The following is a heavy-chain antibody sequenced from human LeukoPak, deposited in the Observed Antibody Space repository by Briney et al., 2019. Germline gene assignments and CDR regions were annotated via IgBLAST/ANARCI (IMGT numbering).Heavy chain of an antibody. D-gene: IGHD6-19*01. V-gene: IGHV3-23*01. CDR1: GLTFSSYA. CDR2: ISGSGGST. J-gene: IGHJ3*02. CDR3: AAQWLLHGAFDI. Sequence: GGSLRLSCAASGLTFSSYAMRWVRQAPGKGLEWVSAISGSGGSTYYADSVKGRFTISRDNSKNTLYLQMNSLRAEDTAVYYCAAQWLLHGAFDIWGQGTLVTVSS.